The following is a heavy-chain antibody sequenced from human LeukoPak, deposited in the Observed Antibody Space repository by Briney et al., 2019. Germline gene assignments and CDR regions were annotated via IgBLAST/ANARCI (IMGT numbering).Heavy chain of an antibody. J-gene: IGHJ4*02. D-gene: IGHD3-10*01. CDR2: ISYDGSNK. CDR3: ARERFHGSGAPKFDF. CDR1: GFTFSSYG. Sequence: SGGSLRISCAASGFTFSSYGMHWGRQAPGKGLERATVISYDGSNKYYADSVKGRFTISRDNSKNTLYLQMNSLRAEDTAVYYCARERFHGSGAPKFDFWGQGTLDTVSS. V-gene: IGHV3-30*03.